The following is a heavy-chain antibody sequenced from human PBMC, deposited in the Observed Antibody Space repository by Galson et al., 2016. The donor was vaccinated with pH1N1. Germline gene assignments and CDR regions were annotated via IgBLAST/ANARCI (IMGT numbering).Heavy chain of an antibody. CDR1: GFSLSTSGVG. V-gene: IGHV2-5*02. CDR3: ARSDYGDYVGGLHY. Sequence: PALVTPTQTLTLTCTFSGFSLSTSGVGVGWIRQPPGKALEWLALIYWDDDKRYSPSLTSRLTITKDTSKNQVVLTMTNMDPVDTATDYCARSDYGDYVGGLHYWGQGTLVTVSS. CDR2: IYWDDDK. D-gene: IGHD4-17*01. J-gene: IGHJ4*02.